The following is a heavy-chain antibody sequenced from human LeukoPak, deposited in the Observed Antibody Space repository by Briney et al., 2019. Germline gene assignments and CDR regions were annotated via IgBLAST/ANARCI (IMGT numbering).Heavy chain of an antibody. Sequence: PGGSLRLSCAASGFTFSSYSMNWVRQAPGKGLEWVSSISSSSYIYYADSVKGRFTISRDNAKNSLYLQMNSLRAEDTAVYYCARSGSYSYYYYGMDVWGQGTTVTVSS. CDR1: GFTFSSYS. V-gene: IGHV3-21*04. D-gene: IGHD1-26*01. CDR3: ARSGSYSYYYYGMDV. CDR2: ISSSSYI. J-gene: IGHJ6*02.